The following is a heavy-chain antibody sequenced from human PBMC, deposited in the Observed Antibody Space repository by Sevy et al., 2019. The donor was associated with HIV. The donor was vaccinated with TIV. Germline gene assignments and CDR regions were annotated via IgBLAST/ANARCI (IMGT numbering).Heavy chain of an antibody. J-gene: IGHJ6*03. CDR1: GFSFDSYG. CDR2: ISGSGTRT. Sequence: GGSLRLSCAVSGFSFDSYGMTWVRQAPGKGLEWVSGISGSGTRTYYADSVKGRFSISRDNSKNRLYLQMNRLRSEDTAIYYWAKGGGGHYDPDEIGYYFYYYNMDVWGKGTTVTVSS. D-gene: IGHD3-22*01. V-gene: IGHV3-23*01. CDR3: AKGGGGHYDPDEIGYYFYYYNMDV.